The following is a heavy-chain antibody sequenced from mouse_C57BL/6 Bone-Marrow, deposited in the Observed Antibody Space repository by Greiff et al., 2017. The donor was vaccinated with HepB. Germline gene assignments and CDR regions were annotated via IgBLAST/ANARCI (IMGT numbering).Heavy chain of an antibody. J-gene: IGHJ1*03. Sequence: EVQLQESGPGLVKPSQSLSLTCSVTGYSITSGYYWNWIRQFPGNQLEWMGYISYDGSNNYNPSLKNRISITRDTSKNQFFLKLNSVTTEDTATYYCASLSTTVVTWYFDVWGTGTTVTVSS. CDR1: GYSITSGYY. CDR3: ASLSTTVVTWYFDV. D-gene: IGHD1-1*01. V-gene: IGHV3-6*01. CDR2: ISYDGSN.